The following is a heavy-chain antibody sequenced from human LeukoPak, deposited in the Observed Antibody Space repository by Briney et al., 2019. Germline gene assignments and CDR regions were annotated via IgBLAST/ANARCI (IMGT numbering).Heavy chain of an antibody. V-gene: IGHV3-23*01. J-gene: IGHJ1*01. CDR3: AKDLDSTGCWGGEYFHH. CDR1: GFMFSNYA. Sequence: GESLRLSCAASGFMFSNYAMNWVRQAPGKGLEWVSTIGTNPSATHYADSVKGRFTISRDNSKNTLYLQMNSLRAEDTAIYFCAKDLDSTGCWGGEYFHHWGQGTQVTVSS. D-gene: IGHD3-22*01. CDR2: IGTNPSAT.